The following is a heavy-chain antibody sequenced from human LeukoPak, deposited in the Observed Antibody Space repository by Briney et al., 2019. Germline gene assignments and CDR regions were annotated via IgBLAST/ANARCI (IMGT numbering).Heavy chain of an antibody. D-gene: IGHD3-10*02. V-gene: IGHV4-34*01. CDR1: GGSFSGYY. Sequence: SETLSLTCAVYGGSFSGYYWSWIRQPPGKGLEWIGEINHSGSTNYNPSPKSRVTISVDASKNQFSLKLRTATAADTAVYYCARGLNYVVYWGQGTLVTVSS. CDR2: INHSGST. CDR3: ARGLNYVVY. J-gene: IGHJ4*02.